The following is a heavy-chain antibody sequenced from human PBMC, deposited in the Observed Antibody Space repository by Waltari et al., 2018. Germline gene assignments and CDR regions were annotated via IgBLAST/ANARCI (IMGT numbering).Heavy chain of an antibody. CDR3: AKSGSSSDDFDY. V-gene: IGHV3-23*01. CDR2: ISGSGGST. Sequence: EVQLLESGGGLVQPGGSLRLSCAAPGFTFSSYAMSWVRQAPGKGLEWVSAISGSGGSTYYADSVKGRFTISRDNSKNTLYLQMNSLRAEDTAVYYCAKSGSSSDDFDYWGQGTLVTVSS. CDR1: GFTFSSYA. D-gene: IGHD6-6*01. J-gene: IGHJ4*02.